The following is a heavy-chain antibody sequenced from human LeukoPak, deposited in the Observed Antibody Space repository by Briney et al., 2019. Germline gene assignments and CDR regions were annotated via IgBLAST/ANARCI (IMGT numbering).Heavy chain of an antibody. D-gene: IGHD3-10*01. J-gene: IGHJ4*02. CDR2: INWNGGST. CDR1: GFTFDDYG. V-gene: IGHV3-20*04. Sequence: GGSLRLSCAASGFTFDDYGMSWVRQAPGKGLEWVSGINWNGGSTGYADSVKGRFTISRDNAKNSLYLQMNSLRAEDTAVYYCAKLITMVRGVIHDYWGQGTLVTVSS. CDR3: AKLITMVRGVIHDY.